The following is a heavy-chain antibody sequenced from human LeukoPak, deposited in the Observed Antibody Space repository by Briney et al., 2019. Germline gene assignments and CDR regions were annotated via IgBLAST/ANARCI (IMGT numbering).Heavy chain of an antibody. D-gene: IGHD5-24*01. CDR1: GASVSSNSAA. Sequence: SQTLSLTCAISGASVSSNSAALHWIGQSPSRGLEWLGRTYYRSKWYHDYAVSVKSRITINTNTSKNQFALQLNAVTPEDTAVYYCARDPRLAMAVNLDYGGQGTLVIVSS. CDR2: TYYRSKWYH. CDR3: ARDPRLAMAVNLDY. J-gene: IGHJ4*02. V-gene: IGHV6-1*01.